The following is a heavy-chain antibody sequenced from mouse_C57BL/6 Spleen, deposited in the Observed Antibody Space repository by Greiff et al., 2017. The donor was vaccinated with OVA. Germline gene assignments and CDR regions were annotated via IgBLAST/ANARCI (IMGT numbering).Heavy chain of an antibody. J-gene: IGHJ2*01. CDR2: IYPGDGDT. V-gene: IGHV1-82*01. CDR1: GYAFSSSW. CDR3: AVTTVVAFDY. D-gene: IGHD1-1*01. Sequence: VKLVESGPELVKPGASVKISCKASGYAFSSSWMNWVKQRPGKGLEWIGRIYPGDGDTNYNGKFKGKATLTADKSSSTAYMQLSSLTSEDSAVCFCAVTTVVAFDYWGQGTTLTVSS.